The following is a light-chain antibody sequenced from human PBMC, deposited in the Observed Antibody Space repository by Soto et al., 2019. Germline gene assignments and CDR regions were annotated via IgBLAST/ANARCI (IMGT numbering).Light chain of an antibody. V-gene: IGKV3-11*01. J-gene: IGKJ4*01. CDR3: QHRAGWPPALT. CDR1: QSVSNY. CDR2: DAS. Sequence: ETVLTQSPATLSLSPGERATLSCRASQSVSNYLAWYQQKPGQGPRLLIYDASNRATGTPARFSGSGSGTDFTLTISSLEPEDFAVYFCQHRAGWPPALTFGGGTKVEIK.